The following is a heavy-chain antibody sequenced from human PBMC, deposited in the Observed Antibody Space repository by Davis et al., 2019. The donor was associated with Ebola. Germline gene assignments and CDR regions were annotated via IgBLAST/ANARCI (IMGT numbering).Heavy chain of an antibody. CDR2: IKGDGSQR. CDR1: GFTFSNYW. CDR3: AGGIVVVRTDAFDV. V-gene: IGHV3-7*03. D-gene: IGHD2-21*01. J-gene: IGHJ3*01. Sequence: GESLKISCEASGFTFSNYWMTWARWAPGRGLEWVANIKGDGSQRFYVDSVRGRFTISRDNSKNSLYLQMSSLRVEDTAIYYCAGGIVVVRTDAFDVWGQGTAVTVSS.